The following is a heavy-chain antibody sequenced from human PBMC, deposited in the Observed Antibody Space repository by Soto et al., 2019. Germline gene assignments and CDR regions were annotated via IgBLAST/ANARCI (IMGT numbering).Heavy chain of an antibody. J-gene: IGHJ5*02. V-gene: IGHV1-24*01. Sequence: ASVKVSCKVSGYTLTELSMHWVRQAPGKGLEWMGGFDPEDGETIYAQKFQGRVTMTEDTSTDTAYMELSSPRSEDTAVYYCATASVGATLDNWFDPWGQGTLVTVSS. CDR1: GYTLTELS. CDR3: ATASVGATLDNWFDP. CDR2: FDPEDGET. D-gene: IGHD1-26*01.